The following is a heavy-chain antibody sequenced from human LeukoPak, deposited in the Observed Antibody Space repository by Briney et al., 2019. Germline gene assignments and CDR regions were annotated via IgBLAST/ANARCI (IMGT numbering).Heavy chain of an antibody. CDR3: ATVGYCTYGVCANFDY. Sequence: GASVKVSCKSSGYTFTVHYIHWVRQAPGQGLEWMGWINPNSGATRYSQKFQARATMTRDTSISTAYMELSSLESDDTAVYYCATVGYCTYGVCANFDYWGQGTLVTVSS. V-gene: IGHV1-2*02. CDR1: GYTFTVHY. CDR2: INPNSGAT. J-gene: IGHJ4*02. D-gene: IGHD2-8*01.